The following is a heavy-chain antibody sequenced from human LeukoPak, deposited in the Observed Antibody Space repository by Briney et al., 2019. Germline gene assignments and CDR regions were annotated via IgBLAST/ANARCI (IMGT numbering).Heavy chain of an antibody. J-gene: IGHJ5*02. CDR2: INPNSGGT. Sequence: ASVKVSCKASGYTFTGYYMHWVRQAPGRGLEWMGWINPNSGGTNYAQKFQGRVTMTRDTSISTAYMELSRLRSDDTAVYYCARDAVRFLETTSRSRVGNWFDPWGQGTLVTVSS. CDR1: GYTFTGYY. CDR3: ARDAVRFLETTSRSRVGNWFDP. V-gene: IGHV1-2*02. D-gene: IGHD3-3*01.